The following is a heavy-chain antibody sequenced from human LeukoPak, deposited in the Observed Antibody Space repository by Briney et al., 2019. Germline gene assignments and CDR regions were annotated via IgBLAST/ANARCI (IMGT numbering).Heavy chain of an antibody. CDR2: INPNGGST. D-gene: IGHD2-15*01. Sequence: ASVNVSCKASGYTFTSYYMHWVRQAPGQGLEWVGIINPNGGSTSYAQKFQGRVTMTRDTSTSTVYMELSRLRSDDTAVYYCAIASYCSGASCSLLEYRGQGTLVTVS. V-gene: IGHV1-46*01. CDR3: AIASYCSGASCSLLEY. CDR1: GYTFTSYY. J-gene: IGHJ1*01.